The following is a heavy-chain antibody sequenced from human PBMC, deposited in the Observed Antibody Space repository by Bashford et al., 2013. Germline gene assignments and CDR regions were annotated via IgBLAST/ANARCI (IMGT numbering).Heavy chain of an antibody. Sequence: ASVKVSCKASGYTFTDYFVHWVRQAPGQGLEWMGWINSYSGATHYAQNFQGRVTMTRDTSISTTYMELSRLTSDDTAVYYCARSLGYCSGGNCRWGQGTLVTVSS. CDR2: INSYSGAT. J-gene: IGHJ4*02. D-gene: IGHD2-15*01. CDR3: ARSLGYCSGGNCR. CDR1: GYTFTDYF. V-gene: IGHV1-2*02.